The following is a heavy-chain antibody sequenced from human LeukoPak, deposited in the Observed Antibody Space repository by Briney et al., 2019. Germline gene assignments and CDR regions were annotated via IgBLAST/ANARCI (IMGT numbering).Heavy chain of an antibody. Sequence: SETLSLTCAVYGGSFSGYYWSWIRQPPGKGLEWIGEINHSGSTKYNPSLKSRVTISVDTSKNQFSLKLSSVTAADTAVYYCASSDDILTGYYKGHDCWGQGTLVTVSS. CDR1: GGSFSGYY. J-gene: IGHJ4*02. D-gene: IGHD3-9*01. CDR3: ASSDDILTGYYKGHDC. V-gene: IGHV4-34*01. CDR2: INHSGST.